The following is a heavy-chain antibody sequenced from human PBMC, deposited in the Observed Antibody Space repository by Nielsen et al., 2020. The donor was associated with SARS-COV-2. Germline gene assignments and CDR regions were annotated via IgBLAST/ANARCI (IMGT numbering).Heavy chain of an antibody. CDR2: INPSGGST. CDR1: GYTFTSYY. D-gene: IGHD2-2*02. J-gene: IGHJ6*02. Sequence: ASVKVSCKASGYTFTSYYMHWVRQAPGQGLEWMGIINPSGGSTSYAQKFQGRVTMTTDTSTSTAYMELRSLRSDDTAVYYCARDIVVVPAAIDYGMDVWGQGTTVTVSS. V-gene: IGHV1-46*01. CDR3: ARDIVVVPAAIDYGMDV.